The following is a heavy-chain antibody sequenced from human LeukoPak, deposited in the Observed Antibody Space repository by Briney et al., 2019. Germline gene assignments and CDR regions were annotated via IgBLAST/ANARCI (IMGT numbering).Heavy chain of an antibody. CDR2: ISAYSGNT. V-gene: IGHV1-18*01. D-gene: IGHD6-19*01. Sequence: ASVKVSCKASGYTFTSYGISWVRQAPGQGLEWMGWISAYSGNTNYAQKLQGRVTMTTDTSTSTAYMELRSLRSDDTAVYYCARTLYGRGCYSWPSDYWGKGTLSPSPQ. CDR1: GYTFTSYG. CDR3: ARTLYGRGCYSWPSDY. J-gene: IGHJ4*02.